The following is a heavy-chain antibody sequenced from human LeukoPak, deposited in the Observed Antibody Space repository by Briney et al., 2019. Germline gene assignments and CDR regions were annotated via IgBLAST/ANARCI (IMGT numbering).Heavy chain of an antibody. V-gene: IGHV1-18*01. J-gene: IGHJ4*02. CDR2: ISAYNGNT. D-gene: IGHD5-12*01. CDR1: GYTFTSYG. CDR3: ALSLDSGYDPYYFDY. Sequence: ASVKVSCKASGYTFTSYGISWVRQAPGQGLEWMGWISAYNGNTNYAQKLQSRVTMTTDTSTSTAYMELRSLRSDDTAVYYCALSLDSGYDPYYFDYWGQGTLVTVSS.